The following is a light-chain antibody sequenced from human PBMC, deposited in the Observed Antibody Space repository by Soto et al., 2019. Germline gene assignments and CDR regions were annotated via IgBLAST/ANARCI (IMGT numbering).Light chain of an antibody. V-gene: IGKV1-9*01. CDR2: AAS. CDR3: KHLNSNPPTT. Sequence: IQLTQSPSSLSASVGDRVTITCRASQGISSYLAWYQQNPGKAPKLLIYAASTLQSGVPSRFSGSGSGTDFTLTTSRLHPKYFPTYYFKHLNSNPPTTFAQGKHLEIK. CDR1: QGISSY. J-gene: IGKJ5*01.